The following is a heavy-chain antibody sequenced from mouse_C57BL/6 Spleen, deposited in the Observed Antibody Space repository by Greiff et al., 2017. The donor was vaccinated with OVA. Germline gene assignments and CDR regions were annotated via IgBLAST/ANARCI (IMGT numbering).Heavy chain of an antibody. Sequence: QVQLQQPGAELVKPGASVKMSCKASGYTFTSYWITWVKQRPGQGLEWIGDIYPGSGSTNYNEKFKSKATLTVDTSSSTAYMQLSSLTSEDSAVDYWARGPYYYGSSHWYFDVWGTGTTVTVSS. J-gene: IGHJ1*03. CDR3: ARGPYYYGSSHWYFDV. CDR1: GYTFTSYW. V-gene: IGHV1-55*01. D-gene: IGHD1-1*01. CDR2: IYPGSGST.